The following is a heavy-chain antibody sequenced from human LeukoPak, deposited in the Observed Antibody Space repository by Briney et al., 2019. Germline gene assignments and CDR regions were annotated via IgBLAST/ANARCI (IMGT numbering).Heavy chain of an antibody. J-gene: IGHJ4*02. CDR3: ARDYGDSSFDY. V-gene: IGHV1-18*01. CDR2: ISAYNGNT. D-gene: IGHD4-17*01. Sequence: ASVKVSCKASGGTFSSFAISWVRQAPGQGLEWMGWISAYNGNTNYAQKLQGRVTMTTDTSTSTAYMELRSLRSDDTAVYYCARDYGDSSFDYWGQGTLVTVSS. CDR1: GGTFSSFA.